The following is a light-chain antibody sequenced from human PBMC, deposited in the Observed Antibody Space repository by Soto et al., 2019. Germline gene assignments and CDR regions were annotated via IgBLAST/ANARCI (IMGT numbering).Light chain of an antibody. V-gene: IGKV1-39*01. CDR3: QNSYTVPWT. CDR2: GTS. CDR1: QSINIY. Sequence: DIQMTQSPSSLSASVGDRVIITCRASQSINIYLNWYQQKPGKVPKLLIYGTSSLPRGVPSRFSGRGSGTDFTLTISRLQPEDFAIYYCQNSYTVPWTFGQGTKVEIK. J-gene: IGKJ1*01.